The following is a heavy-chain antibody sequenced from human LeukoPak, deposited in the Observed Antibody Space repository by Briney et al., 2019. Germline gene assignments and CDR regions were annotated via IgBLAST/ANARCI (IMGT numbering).Heavy chain of an antibody. Sequence: GGSLRLSCAASGFTFSSYGMHWVRQAPGKGLEWVAFIRYDGSNKYYADSVEGRFTISRDNSKNTLYLQMNSLRAEDTAVYYCATFDQIYGSGSYPPNPLGYWGQGTLVTVSS. D-gene: IGHD3-10*01. CDR1: GFTFSSYG. V-gene: IGHV3-30*02. J-gene: IGHJ4*02. CDR2: IRYDGSNK. CDR3: ATFDQIYGSGSYPPNPLGY.